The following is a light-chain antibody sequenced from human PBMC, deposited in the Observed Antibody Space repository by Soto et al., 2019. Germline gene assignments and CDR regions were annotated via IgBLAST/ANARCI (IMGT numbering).Light chain of an antibody. CDR2: EGS. J-gene: IGLJ2*01. Sequence: QSALTQPASVSGSPGQSITISCTGTSSDVGSYNLVSWYQQHPGKAPKLMIYEGSKRPSGVSNRFSGSKSGNTASLTISGLQAEDKADYYCCSYAGSSTLGVFGGGTKLTVL. CDR1: SSDVGSYNL. V-gene: IGLV2-23*01. CDR3: CSYAGSSTLGV.